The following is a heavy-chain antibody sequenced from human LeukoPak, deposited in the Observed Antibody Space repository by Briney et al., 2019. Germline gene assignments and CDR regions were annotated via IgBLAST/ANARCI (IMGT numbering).Heavy chain of an antibody. D-gene: IGHD1-14*01. CDR3: ARDSPEDGMDV. CDR1: GGSISSSSYY. CDR2: IYYSGST. V-gene: IGHV4-39*02. J-gene: IGHJ6*02. Sequence: SETLSLTCTVSGGSISSSSYYWGWIRQPPGKGLEWIGSIYYSGSTYYNPSLKSRVTISVDTSKNQFSLKLSSVTAADTAVHYCARDSPEDGMDVWGQGTTVTVSS.